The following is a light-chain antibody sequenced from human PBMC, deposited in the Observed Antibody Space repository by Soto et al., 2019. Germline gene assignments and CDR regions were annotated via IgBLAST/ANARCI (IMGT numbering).Light chain of an antibody. J-gene: IGKJ5*01. CDR2: AAS. CDR1: QSVGSY. V-gene: IGKV3-11*01. Sequence: TVLTHSPVTLSFSPVEMSTLSFRAIQSVGSYLDWYQQKPGQAPSILIYAASSRAPGVPARLSGSGSGTDFTLTISSLEPEDFAVYYCQQRSNRLPITFGQGTRLEIK. CDR3: QQRSNRLPIT.